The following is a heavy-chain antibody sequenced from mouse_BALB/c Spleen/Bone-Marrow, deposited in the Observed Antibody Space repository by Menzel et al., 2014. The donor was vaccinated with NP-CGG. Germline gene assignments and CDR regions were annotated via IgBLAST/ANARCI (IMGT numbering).Heavy chain of an antibody. CDR1: GYTFTSYW. Sequence: VQLQQSGAELVKPGASVKMSCKASGYTFTSYWMHWGKQRPGQGLEWIGTIDPSDSYTSYNQKFKGKATLTVDTSSXTAYMQLSSLTPEDSAVYYCTRMWAYWGQGTLVTVSA. J-gene: IGHJ3*01. CDR3: TRMWAY. CDR2: IDPSDSYT. V-gene: IGHV1S127*01.